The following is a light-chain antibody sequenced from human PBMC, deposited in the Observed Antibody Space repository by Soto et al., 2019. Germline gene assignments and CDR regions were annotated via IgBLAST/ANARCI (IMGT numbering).Light chain of an antibody. J-gene: IGKJ5*01. CDR2: GAS. CDR1: QSVGTN. CDR3: QQYNTWRSIS. Sequence: DRVMTQSPGTLSVSPGERATLSCRASQSVGTNLAWYQQRPGQAPRLLVYGASTRASGIPPRFSGSGSGTDFTLTISSLQSEDFAVYYCQQYNTWRSISFAQGTRLEIK. V-gene: IGKV3-15*01.